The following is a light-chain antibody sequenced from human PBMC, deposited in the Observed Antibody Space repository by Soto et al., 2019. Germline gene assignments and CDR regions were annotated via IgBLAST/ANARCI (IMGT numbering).Light chain of an antibody. CDR1: QSVSTN. CDR3: HSYDKWPPGA. Sequence: EILATQFPATLSDAPGEMVTLSCRASQSVSTNLAWYQQRPGEAPRLLIFDASARAVDIPGRFSGSGSGTEFTLTISSLQPEDFAVYFCHSYDKWPPGAFGQGTKVDI. V-gene: IGKV3D-15*01. CDR2: DAS. J-gene: IGKJ1*01.